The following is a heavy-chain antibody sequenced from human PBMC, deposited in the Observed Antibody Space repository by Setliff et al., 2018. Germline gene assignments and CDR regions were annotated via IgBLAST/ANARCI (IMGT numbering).Heavy chain of an antibody. V-gene: IGHV1-69*13. CDR2: IIPIFDTR. CDR3: ARINFYVSSGYYYASDN. Sequence: SVKVSCKASGGTFSSYTITWVRQAPGQGLEWMGGIIPIFDTRNYAQKFQGRVNITADESTSTAYMELSSLRSEDTAVYYCARINFYVSSGYYYASDNWGQGTLVTVSS. CDR1: GGTFSSYT. D-gene: IGHD3-22*01. J-gene: IGHJ4*02.